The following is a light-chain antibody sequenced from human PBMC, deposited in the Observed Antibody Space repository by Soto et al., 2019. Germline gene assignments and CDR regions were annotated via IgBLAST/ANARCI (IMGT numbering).Light chain of an antibody. CDR3: QQRSSWPPT. Sequence: EIVLTQSPATLCLSPGERGTLSCVASQSVSSYLAWYRQKPGQAPRLLIYDASNRATGIPARFSGSGSETDFTLTISSLEPEDFAVYYCQQRSSWPPTFGQGTRLEIK. J-gene: IGKJ5*01. V-gene: IGKV3-11*01. CDR2: DAS. CDR1: QSVSSY.